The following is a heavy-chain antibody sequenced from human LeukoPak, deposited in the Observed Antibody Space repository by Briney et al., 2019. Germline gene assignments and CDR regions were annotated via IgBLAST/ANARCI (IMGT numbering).Heavy chain of an antibody. J-gene: IGHJ3*02. CDR1: GYTFTGYY. V-gene: IGHV1-2*02. D-gene: IGHD6-19*01. Sequence: GASVKVSCKASGYTFTGYYMHWVRQAPGQGLEWMGWINPNSGGTNYAQKFQGRVTMTRDTSISTAYMELSRLRSDDTAVYYCARDNPGYSSGWYVAFDIWGQGTWSPSLQ. CDR2: INPNSGGT. CDR3: ARDNPGYSSGWYVAFDI.